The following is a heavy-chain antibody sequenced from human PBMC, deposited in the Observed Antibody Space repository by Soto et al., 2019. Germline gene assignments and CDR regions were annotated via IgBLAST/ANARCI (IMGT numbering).Heavy chain of an antibody. D-gene: IGHD5-18*01. CDR1: GLSFRGYY. CDR3: ARALGYTYGHLPIDY. J-gene: IGHJ4*02. CDR2: INHSGST. Sequence: SETLSLTCAVYGLSFRGYYWSWIRKPPGKGLEWIGEINHSGSTNYNPSLKSRVTISVDTSKNQFSLKLNSVTAADTAVYYCARALGYTYGHLPIDYWGQGTLVTVS. V-gene: IGHV4-34*01.